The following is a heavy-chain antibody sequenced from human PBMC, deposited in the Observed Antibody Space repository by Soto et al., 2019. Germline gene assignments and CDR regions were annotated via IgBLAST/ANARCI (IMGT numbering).Heavy chain of an antibody. D-gene: IGHD2-8*02. Sequence: QVQLVESGGGVVQPGRSLRLSCEASGFYFTVFGMHWVRQAPGKGLEWVGVISNDGKNEYYADSVRGRFTVSRDNYKHLLFLQMNSLRVEDTAVYFCAKTIMTSGHSTGRGAVIDNWGPGTQVIVSS. CDR3: AKTIMTSGHSTGRGAVIDN. CDR1: GFYFTVFG. V-gene: IGHV3-30*18. CDR2: ISNDGKNE. J-gene: IGHJ4*02.